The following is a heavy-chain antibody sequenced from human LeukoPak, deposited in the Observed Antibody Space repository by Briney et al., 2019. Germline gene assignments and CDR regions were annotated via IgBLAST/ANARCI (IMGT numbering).Heavy chain of an antibody. CDR1: GYTFTSYG. V-gene: IGHV1-18*01. CDR3: ARTENTIYYYDSSGYPD. CDR2: ISAYNGNT. J-gene: IGHJ4*02. D-gene: IGHD3-22*01. Sequence: GASVKVSCKASGYTFTSYGISWVRQAPGQGLEWMGWISAYNGNTNYAQKLQGRVTMTTDTSTSTAYMELRSLRSDDTAVYYCARTENTIYYYDSSGYPDWGQGTLVTVSS.